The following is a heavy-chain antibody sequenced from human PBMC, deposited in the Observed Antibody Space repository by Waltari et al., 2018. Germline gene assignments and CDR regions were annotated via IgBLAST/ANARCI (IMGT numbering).Heavy chain of an antibody. D-gene: IGHD3-10*01. CDR1: GGTFSSYA. CDR3: ATGPILWFGELPFDY. V-gene: IGHV1-24*01. J-gene: IGHJ4*02. CDR2: FDPEDGET. Sequence: QVQLVQSGAEVKKPGSSVKVSCKASGGTFSSYAISWVRQAPGQGLEWMGGFDPEDGETIYAQKFQGRVTMTEDTSTDTAYMELSSLRSEDTAVYYCATGPILWFGELPFDYWGQGTLVTVSS.